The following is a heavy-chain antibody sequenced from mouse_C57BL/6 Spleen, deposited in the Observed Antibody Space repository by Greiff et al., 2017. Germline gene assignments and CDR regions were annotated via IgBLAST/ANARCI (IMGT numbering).Heavy chain of an antibody. CDR1: GYTFTDYA. J-gene: IGHJ2*01. V-gene: IGHV1-67*01. CDR3: AKNEDGY. CDR2: ISTYDGDA. Sequence: VQLQESGPELVRPGVSVKISCKGSGYTFTDYAMHWVKQSHAKSLEWIGVISTYDGDASYNQKFKDKATMTVDNSYSTAYMELARLTSEDSAVYYCAKNEDGYWGQGTTLTVSS.